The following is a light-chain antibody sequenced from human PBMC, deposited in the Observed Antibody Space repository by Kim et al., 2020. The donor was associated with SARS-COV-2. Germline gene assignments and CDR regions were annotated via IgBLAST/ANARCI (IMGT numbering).Light chain of an antibody. V-gene: IGKV3-11*01. Sequence: EIVLTQSPATLSLSPGERATLSCRASQSVSSYLAWYQQTPGQAPRLLIYDASNRATGIPARFSGSGSGTDFTLTISSLEPEDFAVHYCQQRSNWPRTFGGGTKLEI. CDR3: QQRSNWPRT. CDR2: DAS. J-gene: IGKJ4*01. CDR1: QSVSSY.